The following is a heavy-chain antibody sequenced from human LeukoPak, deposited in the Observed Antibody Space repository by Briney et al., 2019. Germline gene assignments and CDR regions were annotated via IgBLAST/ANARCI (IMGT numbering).Heavy chain of an antibody. CDR3: AREGDIVVVPAASYFDY. CDR1: GFTFSSYA. V-gene: IGHV3-7*01. CDR2: IKQDGSEK. Sequence: GRSLRLSCAASGFTFSSYALHWVRQAPGKGLEWVANIKQDGSEKYYVDSVKGRFTISRDNAKNSLYLQMNSLRAEDTAVYYCAREGDIVVVPAASYFDYWGQGTLVTVSS. D-gene: IGHD2-2*01. J-gene: IGHJ4*02.